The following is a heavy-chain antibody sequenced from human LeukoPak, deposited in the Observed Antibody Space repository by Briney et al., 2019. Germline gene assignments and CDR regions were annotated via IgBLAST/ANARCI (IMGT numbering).Heavy chain of an antibody. J-gene: IGHJ4*02. V-gene: IGHV3-33*01. Sequence: GGSLRLSCAASGFIFSDYGMYWVRQAPGKGLEWLAVISYDGSNSYYADSVKGRFTIARDNSKNTLNLQMNSLRAEGTAVYYCARGYSSSSEGSFDYWGQGTLVTVSS. CDR1: GFIFSDYG. D-gene: IGHD6-6*01. CDR2: ISYDGSNS. CDR3: ARGYSSSSEGSFDY.